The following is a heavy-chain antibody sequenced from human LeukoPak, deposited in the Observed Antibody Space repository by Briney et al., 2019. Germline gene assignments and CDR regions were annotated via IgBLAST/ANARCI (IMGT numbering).Heavy chain of an antibody. CDR2: IYHTGST. CDR3: ARDLGSAGLFDY. CDR1: GASISSYS. J-gene: IGHJ4*02. V-gene: IGHV4-59*01. D-gene: IGHD6-13*01. Sequence: ASETLSLTCTVSGASISSYSWSWIRQPPGKGLEWVGFIYHTGSTNYNPSLQSRVTISVDTSKKQFSLKLSSVTAADTAVYYCARDLGSAGLFDYWGQGTLATVSS.